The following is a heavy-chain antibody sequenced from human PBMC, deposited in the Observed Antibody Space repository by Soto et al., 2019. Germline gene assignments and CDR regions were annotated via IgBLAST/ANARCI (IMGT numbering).Heavy chain of an antibody. CDR2: ISSSSSYI. J-gene: IGHJ5*02. V-gene: IGHV3-21*01. CDR1: GFTFSSYS. CDR3: ARADCSSTSCQFGRNWFDP. Sequence: GGSLRLSCAASGFTFSSYSMNWVRQAPGKGLEWVSSISSSSSYIYYADSVKGRFTISRDNAKNSLYLQMNSLRAEDTAVYYCARADCSSTSCQFGRNWFDPWGQGTLVTVSS. D-gene: IGHD2-2*01.